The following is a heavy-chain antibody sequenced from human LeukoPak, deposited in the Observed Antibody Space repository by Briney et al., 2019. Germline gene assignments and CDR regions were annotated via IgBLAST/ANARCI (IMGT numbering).Heavy chain of an antibody. Sequence: PSETLSLTCAVYGGSFSGYYWSWIRQPPGKGLEWIGEINHSGSTNYNPSLKSRVTLSVDTSKNQFSLKLSSVTAADTAVYYCARGRTRRDGYNPRPYGYWGQGALVTVSS. CDR2: INHSGST. V-gene: IGHV4-34*01. J-gene: IGHJ4*02. CDR1: GGSFSGYY. D-gene: IGHD5-24*01. CDR3: ARGRTRRDGYNPRPYGY.